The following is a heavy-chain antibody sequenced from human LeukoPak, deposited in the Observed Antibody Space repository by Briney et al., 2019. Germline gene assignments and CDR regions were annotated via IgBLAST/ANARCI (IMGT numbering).Heavy chain of an antibody. CDR1: GFTFSSYS. CDR3: ARTVPGAIFDY. CDR2: ISSSRSYI. D-gene: IGHD2-2*01. J-gene: IGHJ4*02. Sequence: GGSLRLSCAASGFTFSSYSMNWVRQAPGEGLEWVSYISSSRSYIYYADSVKGRFTISRDKAQNSLYLKMNSLRAEDRAVYSCARTVPGAIFDYWGQGTLVTVSS. V-gene: IGHV3-21*01.